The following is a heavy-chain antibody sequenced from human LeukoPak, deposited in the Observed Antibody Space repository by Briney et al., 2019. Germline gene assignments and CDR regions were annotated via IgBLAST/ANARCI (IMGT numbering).Heavy chain of an antibody. Sequence: PSQTLSLTCTLSGGSLTSGPYYWNWIRQPAANGLDWIGRISTRRSTNYNTSLKSRLTLSIDTYNKQCSLSLNSVTAADTAVYYCASSKGYSGYDHRSYYFDYWGQGTLVTVSS. CDR3: ASSKGYSGYDHRSYYFDY. J-gene: IGHJ4*02. V-gene: IGHV4-61*02. D-gene: IGHD5-12*01. CDR1: GGSLTSGPYY. CDR2: ISTRRST.